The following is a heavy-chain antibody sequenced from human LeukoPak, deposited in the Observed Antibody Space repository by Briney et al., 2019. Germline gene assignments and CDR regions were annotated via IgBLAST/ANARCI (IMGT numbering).Heavy chain of an antibody. D-gene: IGHD3-10*01. Sequence: SETLSLTCAVYGWSCSGYYWCWIRQPPGERLGWVGVINHSGSTNYNPSHRSRATLSIDTSKNQFSLKLSSVTAADTAVYFCARLFRYYYGSGATRGYFDYWGQGTLVTVSS. J-gene: IGHJ4*02. CDR2: INHSGST. CDR3: ARLFRYYYGSGATRGYFDY. V-gene: IGHV4-34*01. CDR1: GWSCSGYY.